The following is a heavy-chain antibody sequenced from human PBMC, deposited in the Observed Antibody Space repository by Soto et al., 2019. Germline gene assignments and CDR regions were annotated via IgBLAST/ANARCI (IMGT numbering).Heavy chain of an antibody. CDR2: IYTSGST. V-gene: IGHV4-4*07. CDR3: ARLPPLYSSSSGAVHYYYGMDV. CDR1: GGSISSYY. Sequence: SETLSLTCTVSGGSISSYYWSWIRQPAGKGLEWIGRIYTSGSTNYNPSLKSRVTMSVDTSKNQFSLKLSSVTAADTAVYYCARLPPLYSSSSGAVHYYYGMDVWGQGTTVTVSS. D-gene: IGHD6-6*01. J-gene: IGHJ6*02.